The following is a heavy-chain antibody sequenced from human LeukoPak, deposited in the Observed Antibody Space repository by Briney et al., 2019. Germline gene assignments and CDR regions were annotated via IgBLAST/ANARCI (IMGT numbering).Heavy chain of an antibody. J-gene: IGHJ3*02. CDR1: GFTFSSYA. Sequence: GGSLRLSCAASGFTFSSYAMSWVRQAPGKGLEWVSAISGSGGSTYYADSVKGRFTISRDNSKNALYLQMNSLRAEDTAVYYCAKDLDYDSSGYPGAFDIWGQGTMDTVSS. CDR2: ISGSGGST. D-gene: IGHD3-22*01. V-gene: IGHV3-23*01. CDR3: AKDLDYDSSGYPGAFDI.